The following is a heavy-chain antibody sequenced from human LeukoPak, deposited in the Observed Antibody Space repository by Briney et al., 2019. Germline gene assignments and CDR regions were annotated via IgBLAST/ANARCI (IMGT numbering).Heavy chain of an antibody. CDR3: ARNPLYYYDISDVFDI. J-gene: IGHJ3*02. CDR2: IWYDGSNK. Sequence: GGSLRLSCAASGFTFSSYGMHWVRQAPGKGLEWVAVIWYDGSNKYYADSVKGRFTISRDNSKNTLYLQMNSLRAEDTAVYYCARNPLYYYDISDVFDIGGKGKMVTVS. D-gene: IGHD3-22*01. CDR1: GFTFSSYG. V-gene: IGHV3-33*01.